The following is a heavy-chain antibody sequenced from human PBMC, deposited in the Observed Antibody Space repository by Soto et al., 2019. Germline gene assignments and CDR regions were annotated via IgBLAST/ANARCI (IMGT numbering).Heavy chain of an antibody. CDR2: VSGSGGST. CDR3: ARSRLEVPAATDY. J-gene: IGHJ4*02. D-gene: IGHD2-2*01. CDR1: GFTFRNYA. V-gene: IGHV3-23*01. Sequence: PGGSLRLSCAASGFTFRNYAMSWVRQAPGKGLEWVSDVSGSGGSTSYAGSVKGRFTISRDQSKNTLFLQLNTVRDEDTAVYFCARSRLEVPAATDYWGQGTLVTVSS.